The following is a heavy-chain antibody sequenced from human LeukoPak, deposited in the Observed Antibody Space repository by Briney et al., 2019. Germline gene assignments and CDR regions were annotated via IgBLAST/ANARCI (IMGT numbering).Heavy chain of an antibody. CDR2: IYYSGST. Sequence: SETLSHTCTVSGGSISSSSYYWGWIRQPPGKGLEWIGSIYYSGSTYYNPSLKSRVTISVDTSKNQFSLKLSSVTAADTAVYYCARQSSSLRITIFGGPSYYGMDVWGQGTTVTVSS. J-gene: IGHJ6*02. V-gene: IGHV4-39*01. D-gene: IGHD3-3*01. CDR3: ARQSSSLRITIFGGPSYYGMDV. CDR1: GGSISSSSYY.